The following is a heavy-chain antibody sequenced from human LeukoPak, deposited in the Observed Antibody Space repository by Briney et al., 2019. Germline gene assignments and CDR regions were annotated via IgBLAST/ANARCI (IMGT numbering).Heavy chain of an antibody. J-gene: IGHJ4*02. CDR3: AKDKSSSWSSFDY. D-gene: IGHD6-13*01. CDR2: ISYDGSNK. V-gene: IGHV3-30*18. Sequence: GGSLRLSCAASGFTFSSYGMHWVRQAPGKGLEWVAVISYDGSNKYYADSVKGRFTISRDNAKNSLYLQMNSLRTEDTALYCCAKDKSSSWSSFDYWGQGTLVTVSS. CDR1: GFTFSSYG.